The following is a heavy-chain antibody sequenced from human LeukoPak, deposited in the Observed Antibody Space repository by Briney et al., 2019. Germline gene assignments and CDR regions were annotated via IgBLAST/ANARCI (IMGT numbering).Heavy chain of an antibody. J-gene: IGHJ4*02. Sequence: PGGSLRLSCAASGFTFSSYSMNWVRQAPGKGLEWVSSISSSSSYIYYADSVKGRFTISRDNAKNPLYLQMNSLRAEDTAVYYCARDSRHIAAAGLYDYWGQGTLVTVSS. CDR2: ISSSSSYI. D-gene: IGHD6-13*01. CDR3: ARDSRHIAAAGLYDY. CDR1: GFTFSSYS. V-gene: IGHV3-21*01.